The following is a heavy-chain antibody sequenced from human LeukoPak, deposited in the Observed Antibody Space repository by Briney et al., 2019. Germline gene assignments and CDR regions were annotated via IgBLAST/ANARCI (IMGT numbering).Heavy chain of an antibody. CDR1: GFTFGRYS. Sequence: GGSLRLSCTASGFTFGRYSMNWVRQAPGKGLEWVSSITSSSSYIYYAGSVKGRFTISRDNVKNSLYLQMHSLRAEDTAVYYCARAAGELLPFDYFDYWGQGTLVTVSS. CDR2: ITSSSSYI. CDR3: ARAAGELLPFDYFDY. J-gene: IGHJ4*02. D-gene: IGHD3-10*01. V-gene: IGHV3-21*06.